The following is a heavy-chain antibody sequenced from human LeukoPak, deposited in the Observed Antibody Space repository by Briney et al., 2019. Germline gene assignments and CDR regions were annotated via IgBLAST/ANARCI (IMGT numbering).Heavy chain of an antibody. CDR3: ARGRYSSGWRLDY. CDR2: INHSGST. Sequence: PSETLSLTCAVYGGSFSGYYWSWIRQPPGKGLEWIGEINHSGSTNYNPSLKSRATISVDTSKNQFSLKLSSVTAADTAVYYCARGRYSSGWRLDYWGQGTLVTVSS. CDR1: GGSFSGYY. J-gene: IGHJ4*02. V-gene: IGHV4-34*01. D-gene: IGHD6-19*01.